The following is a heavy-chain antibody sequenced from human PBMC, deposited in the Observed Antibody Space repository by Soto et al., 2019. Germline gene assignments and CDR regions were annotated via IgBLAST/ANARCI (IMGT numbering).Heavy chain of an antibody. CDR2: IKQDGSEK. V-gene: IGHV3-7*03. CDR1: GFTLSSYW. Sequence: GGSLRLSCAASGFTLSSYWMSWVRQAPGKGLEWVANIKQDGSEKYYVDSVKGRFTISRDNAKNSLYLQMNSLRAEDTAVYYCARGGYCSSTSCQGPDAFDIWGQGTMVTVSS. D-gene: IGHD2-2*01. J-gene: IGHJ3*02. CDR3: ARGGYCSSTSCQGPDAFDI.